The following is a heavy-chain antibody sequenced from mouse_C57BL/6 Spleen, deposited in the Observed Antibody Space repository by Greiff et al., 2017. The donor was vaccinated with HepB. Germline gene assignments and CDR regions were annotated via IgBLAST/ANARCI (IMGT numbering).Heavy chain of an antibody. CDR2: IDPETGGT. Sequence: LVESGAELVRPGASVTLSCKASGYTFTDYEMHWVKQTPVHGLEWIGAIDPETGGTAYNQKFKGKAILTADKSSSTAYMELRSLTSEDSAVYYCTRSDYSNYTFDYWGQGTTLTVSS. CDR3: TRSDYSNYTFDY. CDR1: GYTFTDYE. V-gene: IGHV1-15*01. D-gene: IGHD2-5*01. J-gene: IGHJ2*01.